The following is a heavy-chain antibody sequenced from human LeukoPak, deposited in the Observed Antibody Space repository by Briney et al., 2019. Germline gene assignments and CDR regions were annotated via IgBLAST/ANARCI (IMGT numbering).Heavy chain of an antibody. J-gene: IGHJ4*02. CDR1: GGTFSIYA. CDR3: ARTSGYSYGREVDY. CDR2: IIPIFGTA. V-gene: IGHV1-69*13. Sequence: ASVKVSCKASGGTFSIYAISWVRQAPGQGREWMGGIIPIFGTANYAQKFQGRVTITADESTSTAYMELSSLRSEDTAVYYCARTSGYSYGREVDYWGQGTLVTVSS. D-gene: IGHD5-18*01.